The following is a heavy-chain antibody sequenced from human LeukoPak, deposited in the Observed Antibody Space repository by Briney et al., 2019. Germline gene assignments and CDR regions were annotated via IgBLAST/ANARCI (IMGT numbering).Heavy chain of an antibody. CDR3: ARGSIVGATRGIDY. CDR1: GYTFTGYY. V-gene: IGHV1-2*04. Sequence: ASVKVSCKASGYTFTGYYMHWVRQAPGQGLEWMGWINPNSGGTNYAQKFQGWVTMTRDTSISTAYMELSRLRSDDTAVYYCARGSIVGATRGIDYWGQGTLVTVSS. D-gene: IGHD1-26*01. J-gene: IGHJ4*02. CDR2: INPNSGGT.